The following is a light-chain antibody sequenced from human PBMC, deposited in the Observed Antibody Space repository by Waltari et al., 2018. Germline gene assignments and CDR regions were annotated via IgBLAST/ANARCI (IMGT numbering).Light chain of an antibody. V-gene: IGKV3-11*01. Sequence: EIVLTQSPATLSLSPGERATLSCRASQSVSSSLAWYQQKPGQAPRLLIYDASNRATGIPARFSGSGSGTDFTLIISSLEPEDFAVYYCQQRLTFGGGTKVEIK. CDR3: QQRLT. J-gene: IGKJ4*01. CDR1: QSVSSS. CDR2: DAS.